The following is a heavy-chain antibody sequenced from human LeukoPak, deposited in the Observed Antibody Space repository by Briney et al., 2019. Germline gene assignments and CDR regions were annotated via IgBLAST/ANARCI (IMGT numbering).Heavy chain of an antibody. Sequence: GGSLRLSCAASGFTFSNYGMHWVRQAPGKGLEWVAVISYDGSNKYYADSVKGRFTISRDNSKNTLYLQMNSLRAEDTAVYYCAKALYPSSGATDYYYGMDVWGQGTTVTVSS. D-gene: IGHD1-26*01. CDR3: AKALYPSSGATDYYYGMDV. CDR1: GFTFSNYG. J-gene: IGHJ6*02. V-gene: IGHV3-30*18. CDR2: ISYDGSNK.